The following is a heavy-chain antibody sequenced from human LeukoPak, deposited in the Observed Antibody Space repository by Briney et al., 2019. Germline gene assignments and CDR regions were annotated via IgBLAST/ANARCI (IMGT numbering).Heavy chain of an antibody. CDR3: ARDRYYGSGSYSPGGDY. CDR2: ISSSSSYI. Sequence: GGSLRLSCAASGFTFSSYSMNWVRQAPGKGLEWVSSISSSSSYIYYADSVKGRVTISRDNAKNSLYLQMNSLRAEDTAVYYCARDRYYGSGSYSPGGDYWGQGTLVTVSS. J-gene: IGHJ4*02. V-gene: IGHV3-21*01. CDR1: GFTFSSYS. D-gene: IGHD3-10*01.